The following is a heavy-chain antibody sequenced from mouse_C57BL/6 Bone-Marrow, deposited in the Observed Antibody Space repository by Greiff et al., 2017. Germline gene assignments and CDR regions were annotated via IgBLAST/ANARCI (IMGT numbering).Heavy chain of an antibody. J-gene: IGHJ3*01. CDR2: IDPEDGET. V-gene: IGHV14-2*01. D-gene: IGHD2-10*02. Sequence: EVKLVESGAELVKPGASVKLSCTASGFNIKDYYMHWVKQRTEQGLEWIGRIDPEDGETKYAPKFQGKATITADTSSNTAYLQLSSLTSEDTAVYYCAVWAILPFWFAYWGQGTLVTVSA. CDR1: GFNIKDYY. CDR3: AVWAILPFWFAY.